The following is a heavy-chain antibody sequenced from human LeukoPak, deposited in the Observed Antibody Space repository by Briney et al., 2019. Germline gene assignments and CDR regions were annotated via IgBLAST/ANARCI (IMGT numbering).Heavy chain of an antibody. Sequence: PSGTLSLTCTVSGGSISSNNWWCWARQPPGKGLEWIGEIFHSGSTNYNPSLKSRVTILVDKSKNQFSLKLNSVTAADTAVYYCARAEPRGSVWYPYWGQGTLVTVSS. CDR2: IFHSGST. CDR3: ARAEPRGSVWYPY. V-gene: IGHV4-4*02. D-gene: IGHD6-13*01. CDR1: GGSISSNNW. J-gene: IGHJ4*02.